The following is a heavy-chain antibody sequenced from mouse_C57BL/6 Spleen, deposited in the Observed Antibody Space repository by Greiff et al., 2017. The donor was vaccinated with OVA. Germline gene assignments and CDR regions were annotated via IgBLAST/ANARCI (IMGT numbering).Heavy chain of an antibody. J-gene: IGHJ3*01. CDR2: INPNNGGT. V-gene: IGHV1-26*01. Sequence: VQLQQSGPELVKPGASVKISCKASGYTFTDYSMNWVKQSHGKSLEWIGDINPNNGGTSYHQKFKGKATLTVDKSSSTAYMELRSLTSEGSAGYCCAAYYSNPGFAYWGQGTLVTVSA. CDR3: AAYYSNPGFAY. D-gene: IGHD2-5*01. CDR1: GYTFTDYS.